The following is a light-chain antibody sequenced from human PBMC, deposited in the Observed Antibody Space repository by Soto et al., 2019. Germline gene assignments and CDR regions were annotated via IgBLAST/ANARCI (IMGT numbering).Light chain of an antibody. J-gene: IGKJ2*01. CDR1: QGVYTK. V-gene: IGKV1-16*01. CDR2: AAS. Sequence: DIQMTQSPSSLSASVGDRVTITCRASQGVYTKLAWFQQRPGKAPKSLIFAASSLQSGVSSRFRGWGSGTDFSLTIRNLQPEDFATYYCQQYNSYPHTFGQGTKLEI. CDR3: QQYNSYPHT.